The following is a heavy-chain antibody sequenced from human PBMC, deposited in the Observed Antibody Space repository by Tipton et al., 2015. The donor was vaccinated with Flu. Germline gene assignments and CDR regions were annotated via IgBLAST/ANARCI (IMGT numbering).Heavy chain of an antibody. CDR2: IYTSGST. CDR1: GDSISNYY. V-gene: IGHV4-4*07. Sequence: TLSLTCTVSGDSISNYYWGWFRQPAGKGLQWIGRIYTSGSTDYNPSLKGRVTMSVDTSRNQFSLRLSSVTAADTAVYFCAREAAPTPGAGYQYESWGQGKLVTVSS. J-gene: IGHJ5*02. D-gene: IGHD3-10*01. CDR3: AREAAPTPGAGYQYES.